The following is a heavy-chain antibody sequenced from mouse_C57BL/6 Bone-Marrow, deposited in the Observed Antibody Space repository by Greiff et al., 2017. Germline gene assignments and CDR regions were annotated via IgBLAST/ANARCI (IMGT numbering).Heavy chain of an antibody. CDR2: IDPENGDT. V-gene: IGHV14-4*01. J-gene: IGHJ2*01. Sequence: VQLQQSGAELVRPGASVKLSCTASGFNINDDYIHWVKQRPEQGLEWIGGIDPENGDTEYASKFQGKATITSDTSSNTASLQLSSLTSEDTAVYYCSSFDGNYFDFWGQGTPLTVAS. CDR3: SSFDGNYFDF. CDR1: GFNINDDY. D-gene: IGHD2-3*01.